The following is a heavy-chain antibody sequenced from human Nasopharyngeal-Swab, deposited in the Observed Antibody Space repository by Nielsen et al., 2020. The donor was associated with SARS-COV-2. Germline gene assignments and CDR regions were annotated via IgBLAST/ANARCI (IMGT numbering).Heavy chain of an antibody. CDR3: ARGCVLTGPSCCYYGMDV. J-gene: IGHJ6*02. D-gene: IGHD3-9*01. CDR1: GFTFSSYS. V-gene: IGHV3-21*01. Sequence: GGSLRLSCAASGFTFSSYSMNWVRQAPGKGLEWVSSISSSSSYIYYADSVKGRFTISRDNAKNSLYLQMNSLRAEDTAVYYCARGCVLTGPSCCYYGMDVWGQGTTVTVSS. CDR2: ISSSSSYI.